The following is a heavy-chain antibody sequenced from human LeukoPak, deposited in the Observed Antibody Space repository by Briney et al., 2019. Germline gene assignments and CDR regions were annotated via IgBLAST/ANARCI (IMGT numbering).Heavy chain of an antibody. D-gene: IGHD4-17*01. CDR1: GYSFTSYW. Sequence: GESLKISCKGSGYSFTSYWIGWVRQMPGKGLEWMGIIYPGDSDTRYSPSFQGQVTISADKSISTAYLQWSSLKASETAMYYCARRHDYGDYVGPSAFDIWGQGTMVTVSS. CDR3: ARRHDYGDYVGPSAFDI. CDR2: IYPGDSDT. V-gene: IGHV5-51*01. J-gene: IGHJ3*02.